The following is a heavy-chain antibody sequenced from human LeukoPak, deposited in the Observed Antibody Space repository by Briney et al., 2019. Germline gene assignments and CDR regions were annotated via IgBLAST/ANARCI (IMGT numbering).Heavy chain of an antibody. Sequence: GGSLRLSCAASGFTFSSYAMHWVRQAPGKGLEWVSVITGSGGNTYYADSVKGRFTISKDNSENTVYLQMSSLRVDDTAVYYCAKAASSSWPSYYYGMDVWGQGTTVTVSS. J-gene: IGHJ6*02. CDR3: AKAASSSWPSYYYGMDV. CDR1: GFTFSSYA. D-gene: IGHD6-13*01. CDR2: ITGSGGNT. V-gene: IGHV3-23*01.